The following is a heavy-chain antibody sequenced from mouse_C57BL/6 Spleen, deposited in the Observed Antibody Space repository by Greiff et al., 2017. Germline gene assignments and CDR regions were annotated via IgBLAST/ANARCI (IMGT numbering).Heavy chain of an antibody. V-gene: IGHV1-50*01. D-gene: IGHD3-3*01. CDR1: GYTFTSYW. Sequence: QVQLQQPGAELVKPGASVKLSCKASGYTFTSYWMQWVKQRPGQGLEWIGEIDPSDSYTNYNQKFKGKATLTVDTSSSTAYMQLSSLTSEDSAVYYCSRGCGFLQEEFDYWGQGTTLTVSS. CDR2: IDPSDSYT. CDR3: SRGCGFLQEEFDY. J-gene: IGHJ2*01.